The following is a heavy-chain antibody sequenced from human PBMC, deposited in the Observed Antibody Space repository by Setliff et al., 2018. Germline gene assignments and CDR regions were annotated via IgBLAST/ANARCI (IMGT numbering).Heavy chain of an antibody. CDR2: INPNSGGT. CDR3: ARAGGAALNRLGAAAPYYYYYMDI. D-gene: IGHD1-26*01. Sequence: VSCKASGYTFTGYYMHWVRQAPGQGLEWMGWINPNSGGTNYAQKSQGRVTMTRDTSISTAYMELSRLRSDDTAVYYCARAGGAALNRLGAAAPYYYYYMDIWGKGTTVTVS. V-gene: IGHV1-2*02. CDR1: GYTFTGYY. J-gene: IGHJ6*03.